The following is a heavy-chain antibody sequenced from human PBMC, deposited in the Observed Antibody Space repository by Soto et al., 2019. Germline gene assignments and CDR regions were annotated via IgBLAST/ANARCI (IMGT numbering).Heavy chain of an antibody. CDR1: GITFSNYE. CDR2: ISSSGGTT. J-gene: IGHJ6*02. V-gene: IGHV3-48*03. Sequence: GGSLRLSCAASGITFSNYEMNWVRQAPGKGLEWVSYISSSGGTTYYAGSVKGRFTISRDNAKSSLYLQMNSLRTEDTAVYYCARYCSGGTCNDGNMDVWGQGTTVTVSS. CDR3: ARYCSGGTCNDGNMDV. D-gene: IGHD2-15*01.